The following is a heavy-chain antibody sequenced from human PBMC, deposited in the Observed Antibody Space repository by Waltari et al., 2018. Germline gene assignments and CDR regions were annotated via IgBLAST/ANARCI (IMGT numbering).Heavy chain of an antibody. D-gene: IGHD5-12*01. CDR1: GDSISSSHYY. J-gene: IGHJ4*02. CDR3: ARLSGYDARDY. V-gene: IGHV4-39*07. Sequence: QLQESGPGLMKTSETLSLTCTVSGDSISSSHYYWGWIRQPPGKGLEWIGSIYYSGNTYYNPSLKSPVTISVETSKNQFSLKLSSVTAADTAVYYCARLSGYDARDYWGQGTLVTVSS. CDR2: IYYSGNT.